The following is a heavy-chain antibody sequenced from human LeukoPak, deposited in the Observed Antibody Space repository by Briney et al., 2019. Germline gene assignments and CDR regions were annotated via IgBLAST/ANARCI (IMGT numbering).Heavy chain of an antibody. CDR3: ARVPDYPRDPVLIDY. Sequence: PGGSLRLSCAASGFTFSSYAMHWVRQAPGKGLEWVAVISYDASNKYYADSVKGRFTISRDNSKNTLYLQMNSLRAEDTAVYYCARVPDYPRDPVLIDYWGQGTLVTVSS. V-gene: IGHV3-30*04. CDR2: ISYDASNK. J-gene: IGHJ4*02. D-gene: IGHD2-8*01. CDR1: GFTFSSYA.